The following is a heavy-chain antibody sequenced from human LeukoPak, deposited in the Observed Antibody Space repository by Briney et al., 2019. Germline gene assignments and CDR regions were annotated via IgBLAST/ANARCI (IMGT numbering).Heavy chain of an antibody. D-gene: IGHD5-18*01. CDR3: ARGLYSYGYDLRY. CDR1: GGSFSGYY. V-gene: IGHV4-34*01. Sequence: PSETLSLTCAVDGGSFSGYYWSWIRQPPGKGLEWIGEINHSGSTNYNPSLKSRVTISVDTSKNQFSLKLSSVTAADTAVYYCARGLYSYGYDLRYWGQGTLVTVSS. J-gene: IGHJ4*02. CDR2: INHSGST.